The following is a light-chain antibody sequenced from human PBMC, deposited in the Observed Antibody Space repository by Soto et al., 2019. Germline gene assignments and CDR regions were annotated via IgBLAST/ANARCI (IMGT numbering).Light chain of an antibody. CDR2: DAS. V-gene: IGKV1-13*02. CDR3: QQFNSYPLIT. Sequence: AIQLTQSPSSLSASVGDRVTITCRASQGISSALAWYQQKPGKAPKLLIYDASSLESGVPSRFSGSGSGTDFTLTISSLQSEDFATYYCQQFNSYPLITFGQGTRLEIK. J-gene: IGKJ5*01. CDR1: QGISSA.